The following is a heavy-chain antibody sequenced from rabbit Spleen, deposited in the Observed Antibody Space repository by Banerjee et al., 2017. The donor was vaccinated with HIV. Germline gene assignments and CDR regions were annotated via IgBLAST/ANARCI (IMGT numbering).Heavy chain of an antibody. Sequence: EESGGDLVQPEGSLTLTCTASGLDFSSSYWICWVRQAPGKGLEWIGCIYSSSGSTYYASWAKGRFTISKTSSTTVTLQMTSLTAADTATYFCTRDDDGIGRFGLWGQGTLVTVS. CDR1: GLDFSSSYW. CDR3: TRDDDGIGRFGL. CDR2: IYSSSGST. V-gene: IGHV1S45*01. J-gene: IGHJ4*01. D-gene: IGHD4-2*01.